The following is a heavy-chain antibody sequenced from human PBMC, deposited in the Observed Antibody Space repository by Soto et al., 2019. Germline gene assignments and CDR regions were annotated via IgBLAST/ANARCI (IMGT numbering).Heavy chain of an antibody. CDR1: GYTLTELS. D-gene: IGHD3-22*01. V-gene: IGHV1-24*01. CDR3: ATTAPHIDSSGYYSFDY. CDR2: FDPEDGET. Sequence: ASVRVSCKVSGYTLTELSMHWVRQAPGKGLEWMGGFDPEDGETIYAQKFQGRVTMTEDTSTDTAYMELSSLRSEDTAVYYCATTAPHIDSSGYYSFDYWGQGTPVTVSS. J-gene: IGHJ4*02.